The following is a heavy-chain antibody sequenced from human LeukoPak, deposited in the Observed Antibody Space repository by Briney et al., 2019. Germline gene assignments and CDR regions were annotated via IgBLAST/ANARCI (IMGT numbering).Heavy chain of an antibody. CDR2: IIPIFSTA. CDR3: ARAWADYYDSSGYSN. J-gene: IGHJ4*02. D-gene: IGHD3-22*01. CDR1: GGTFSSYA. Sequence: VASVKVSCKASGGTFSSYAISWVRQAPGQGLEWMGRIIPIFSTANYAQKFQGRVTITTDESTSTAYMELSSLRSEDTAVYYCARAWADYYDSSGYSNWGQGTLVTVSS. V-gene: IGHV1-69*05.